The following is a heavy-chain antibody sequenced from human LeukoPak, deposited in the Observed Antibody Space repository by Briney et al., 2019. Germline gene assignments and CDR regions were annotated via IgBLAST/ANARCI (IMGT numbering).Heavy chain of an antibody. CDR2: ISVDGSTK. CDR1: GFTFSSYA. Sequence: TGGSLRLSCAASGFTFSSYAMHWVRQAPGKGLEWVAVISVDGSTKYYADSVKGRFTISRDNSKNTLYVQMNSLRAEDTAVYYCARDRNPKRSYYYYGMDVWGQGTTVTVSS. V-gene: IGHV3-30-3*01. J-gene: IGHJ6*02. CDR3: ARDRNPKRSYYYYGMDV.